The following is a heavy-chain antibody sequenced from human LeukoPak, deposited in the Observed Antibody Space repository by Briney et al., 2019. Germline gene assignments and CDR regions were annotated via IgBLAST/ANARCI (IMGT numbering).Heavy chain of an antibody. CDR3: ARHSGSGWQALGY. V-gene: IGHV1-18*04. J-gene: IGHJ4*02. D-gene: IGHD6-19*01. Sequence: ASVKVSRKASGYTFSDYGISWVRQAPGLGLEWMGWTSYNGNTNYAQKFQDRVTMTTDTSTTTAYMELRSLESDDTAVYYCARHSGSGWQALGYWGQGTLVTVSS. CDR2: TSYNGNT. CDR1: GYTFSDYG.